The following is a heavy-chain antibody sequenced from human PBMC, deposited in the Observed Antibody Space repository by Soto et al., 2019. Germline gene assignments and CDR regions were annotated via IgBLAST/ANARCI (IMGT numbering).Heavy chain of an antibody. CDR3: ARVREDDSSGYHGDNWFDP. J-gene: IGHJ5*02. D-gene: IGHD3-22*01. Sequence: SETLSLTXTVSGGSISSGDYYWSWIRQPPGKGLEWIGYIYYSGSTYYNPSLKSRVTISVDTSKNQFSLKLSSVTAADTAVYYCARVREDDSSGYHGDNWFDPWGQGTLVTVSS. CDR2: IYYSGST. V-gene: IGHV4-30-4*01. CDR1: GGSISSGDYY.